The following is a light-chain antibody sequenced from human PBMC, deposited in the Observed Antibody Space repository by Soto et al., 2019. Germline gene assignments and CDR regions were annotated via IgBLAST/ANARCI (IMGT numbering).Light chain of an antibody. V-gene: IGLV2-11*01. CDR3: CSYAGSYTLV. J-gene: IGLJ2*01. CDR2: DVN. CDR1: SSDVGGYHY. Sequence: QSALTQPRSVSGSPGQSVTLSCTGTSSDVGGYHYVSWYQHHPGKAPKIIIYDVNKQPSGVPDRFSGSKSGNTASMTISRLQTEDEADYYCCSYAGSYTLVFGGGTKLTVL.